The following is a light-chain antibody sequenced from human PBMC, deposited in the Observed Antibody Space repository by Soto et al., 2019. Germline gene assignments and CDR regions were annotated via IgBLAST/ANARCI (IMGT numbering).Light chain of an antibody. V-gene: IGLV1-40*01. Sequence: QSVLTQPPSVSGAPGQNVTISCTGSSSNIGANYDVHWYQHLPGTAPKVLIYGNNNRPSGVPDRFSGSKSGTSASLAITGLQAEDEADYYCLSYISRTLVFGTGTKVTVL. CDR3: LSYISRTLV. CDR1: SSNIGANYD. J-gene: IGLJ1*01. CDR2: GNN.